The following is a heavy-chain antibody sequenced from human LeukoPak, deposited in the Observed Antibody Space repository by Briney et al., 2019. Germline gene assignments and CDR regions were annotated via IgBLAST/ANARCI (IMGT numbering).Heavy chain of an antibody. CDR2: IYDSGST. CDR1: GGSTSSYY. Sequence: SETLSLTCTVSGGSTSSYYWSWIRQPPGKGLEWIGDIYDSGSTNYNPSLKSRVTISVDTSKNQFSLKLSSVIAADTAVYYCARVPVSSGSFRQRTFDIWGQGTMVTVS. V-gene: IGHV4-59*01. J-gene: IGHJ3*02. D-gene: IGHD1-26*01. CDR3: ARVPVSSGSFRQRTFDI.